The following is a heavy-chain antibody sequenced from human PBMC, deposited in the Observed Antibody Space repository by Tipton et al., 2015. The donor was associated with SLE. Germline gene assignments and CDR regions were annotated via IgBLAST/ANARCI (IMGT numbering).Heavy chain of an antibody. CDR1: GGSISSSSYY. D-gene: IGHD1-26*01. J-gene: IGHJ4*02. CDR2: INHSGST. CDR3: ARRSWGIDY. Sequence: LRLSCTVSGGSISSSSYYWGWIRQPPGKGLEWIGEINHSGSTNYNPSLKSRVTVSVDTSKNQFSLKLSSVTAADTAVYYCARRSWGIDYWGQGTLVTVSS. V-gene: IGHV4-39*07.